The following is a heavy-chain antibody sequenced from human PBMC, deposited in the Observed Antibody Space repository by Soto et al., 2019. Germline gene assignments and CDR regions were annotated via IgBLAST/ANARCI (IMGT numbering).Heavy chain of an antibody. CDR3: ARDLGYSGYVAGWFDP. D-gene: IGHD5-12*01. CDR1: GGTFSSYA. Sequence: SVKVSCKASGGTFSSYAISWVRQAPGQGLEWMGGIIPIFGTANYAQKFQGRVTITADESTSTAYMELSSLRSEDTAVYYCARDLGYSGYVAGWFDPWGQGXLVT. CDR2: IIPIFGTA. J-gene: IGHJ5*02. V-gene: IGHV1-69*13.